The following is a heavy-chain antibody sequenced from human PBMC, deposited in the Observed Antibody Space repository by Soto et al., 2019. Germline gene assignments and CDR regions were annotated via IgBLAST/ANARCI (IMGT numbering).Heavy chain of an antibody. D-gene: IGHD6-13*01. CDR1: GYTFNTYY. CDR2: INPYDGTR. Sequence: QVQLMQSGAEVMKPGASVKVSCKASGYTFNTYYIHWVRQAPGQGVEWVGIINPYDGTRTYAQNFQGRVTLTRDTSTTTVYMELGSLRSEDTAVYYCAGAAAGAAVRYYFDHWGQGTLVTVSS. J-gene: IGHJ4*02. V-gene: IGHV1-46*02. CDR3: AGAAAGAAVRYYFDH.